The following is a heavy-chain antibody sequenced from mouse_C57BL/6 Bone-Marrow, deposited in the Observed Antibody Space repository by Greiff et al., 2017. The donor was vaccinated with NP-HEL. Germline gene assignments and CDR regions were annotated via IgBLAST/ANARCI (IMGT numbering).Heavy chain of an antibody. CDR3: ARRRGNAYYAMDY. J-gene: IGHJ4*01. CDR2: ISGGGGNT. D-gene: IGHD2-1*01. V-gene: IGHV5-9*01. CDR1: GFTFSSYT. Sequence: DVMLVESGGGLVKPGGSLKLSCAASGFTFSSYTMSWVRQTPEKRLEWVATISGGGGNTYYPDSVKGRFTISRDNAKNTLYLQMSSLRSEDTALYYCARRRGNAYYAMDYWGQGTSVTVSS.